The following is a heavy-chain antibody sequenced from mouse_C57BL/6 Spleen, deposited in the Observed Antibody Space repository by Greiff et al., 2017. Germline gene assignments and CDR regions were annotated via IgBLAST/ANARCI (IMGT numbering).Heavy chain of an antibody. J-gene: IGHJ3*01. CDR2: IDPRSGGT. D-gene: IGHD3-1*01. CDR1: GYTFTSYW. CDR3: AREWLGTFAY. Sequence: QVQLQQPGAELVKPGASVKLSCKASGYTFTSYWMHWVKQRPGRGLEWIGMIDPRSGGTKYNEKFKGKATLTVDKPSSTAYMQLSSLTSEDSAVYFCAREWLGTFAYWGQGTLVTVSA. V-gene: IGHV1-72*01.